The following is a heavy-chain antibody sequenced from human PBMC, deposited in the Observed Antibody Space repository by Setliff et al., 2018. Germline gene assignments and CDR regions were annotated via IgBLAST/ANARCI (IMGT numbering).Heavy chain of an antibody. V-gene: IGHV5-51*01. CDR1: GYRFTTYW. J-gene: IGHJ4*02. Sequence: PGESLKISCKGSGYRFTTYWIAWVRQKPGKGLEWMGIVYPGDSDTQYSPSFQGQVTISADKSISTAYVQWSSLKASDPAMYYCARDSNYEGAYDYWGQGTLVTVSS. CDR2: VYPGDSDT. CDR3: ARDSNYEGAYDY. D-gene: IGHD4-4*01.